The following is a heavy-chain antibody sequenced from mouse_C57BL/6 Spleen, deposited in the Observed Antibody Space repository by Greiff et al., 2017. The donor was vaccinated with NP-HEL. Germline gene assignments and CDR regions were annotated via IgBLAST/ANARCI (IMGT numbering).Heavy chain of an antibody. J-gene: IGHJ4*01. D-gene: IGHD2-3*01. CDR1: GYTFTDYE. Sequence: VQLQQSGAELVRPGASVTLSCKASGYTFTDYEMHWVKQTPVHGLEWIGAIDPETGGTAYNQKFKGKAILTADKSSSTAYMELRSLTSEDSAVYYCTRDDGYSHAMDYWGQGTSVTVSS. V-gene: IGHV1-15*01. CDR3: TRDDGYSHAMDY. CDR2: IDPETGGT.